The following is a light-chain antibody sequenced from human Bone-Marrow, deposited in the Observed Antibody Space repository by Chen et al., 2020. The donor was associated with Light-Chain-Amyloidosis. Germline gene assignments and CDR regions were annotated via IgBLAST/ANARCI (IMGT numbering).Light chain of an antibody. J-gene: IGKJ1*01. Sequence: DIQMTQSPSTLSASVGDRVTITCRASQAINSWLAWYQQKPGKAPKLLIYLASNLERGVPSRFSGTRSGTEFTLTISSLQPDDVATYYCQHYNTYSRTFGQGTKVEIK. CDR2: LAS. CDR3: QHYNTYSRT. V-gene: IGKV1-5*03. CDR1: QAINSW.